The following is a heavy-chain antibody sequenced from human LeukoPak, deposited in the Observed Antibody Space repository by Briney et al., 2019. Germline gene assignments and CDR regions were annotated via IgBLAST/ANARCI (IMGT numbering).Heavy chain of an antibody. CDR2: IYYSGST. Sequence: SQTLSLTCTVSGGSISSGGYYWSWIRQPPGKGLEWIGYIYYSGSTNYNPSLKSRVTISVDTSKNQFSLKLSSVTAADTAVYYCARFLKSSVGWDLYYFDYWGQGTLVTVSS. V-gene: IGHV4-61*08. D-gene: IGHD6-19*01. CDR1: GGSISSGGYY. CDR3: ARFLKSSVGWDLYYFDY. J-gene: IGHJ4*02.